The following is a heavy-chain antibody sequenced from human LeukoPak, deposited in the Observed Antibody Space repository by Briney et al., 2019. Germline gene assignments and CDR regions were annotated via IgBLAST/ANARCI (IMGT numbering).Heavy chain of an antibody. Sequence: PGGSLRLSCAASGFTFSTFGMNWVRQAPGKGPEWVSYISSGSDTIYYADSAKGRFTMSRDNAKNSLFLQMNSLRAEDTAVYYCARGQRNQLVLIGGWFDPWGQGTLVTVSS. D-gene: IGHD6-13*01. J-gene: IGHJ5*02. CDR1: GFTFSTFG. CDR3: ARGQRNQLVLIGGWFDP. V-gene: IGHV3-48*04. CDR2: ISSGSDTI.